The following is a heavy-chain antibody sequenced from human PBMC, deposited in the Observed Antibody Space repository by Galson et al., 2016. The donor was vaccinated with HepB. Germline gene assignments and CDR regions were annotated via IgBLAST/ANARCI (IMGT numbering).Heavy chain of an antibody. D-gene: IGHD2-2*01. J-gene: IGHJ6*04. CDR2: IGWNSGNI. Sequence: SLRLSCAASGFTFKDYAMHWVRQAPGKGLEWVSGIGWNSGNIGYADSVKGRFTVSRDNAKKSLYLQMDGLRAEDTALYYCAKGQKSTRYGMDVWGNGTTVTVSS. V-gene: IGHV3-9*01. CDR1: GFTFKDYA. CDR3: AKGQKSTRYGMDV.